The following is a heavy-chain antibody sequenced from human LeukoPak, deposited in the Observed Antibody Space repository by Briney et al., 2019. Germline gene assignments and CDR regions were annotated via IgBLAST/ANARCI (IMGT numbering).Heavy chain of an antibody. Sequence: ASVKVSCKASGGTFSSYAISWVRQAPGQGLEWMGGIIPIFGTANYAQKFQGRVTITADESTSTAYMELSSLRSEDTAVYYCARPIGIAAEDAFDIWGQGTMVTVSS. CDR1: GGTFSSYA. V-gene: IGHV1-69*13. J-gene: IGHJ3*02. D-gene: IGHD6-13*01. CDR2: IIPIFGTA. CDR3: ARPIGIAAEDAFDI.